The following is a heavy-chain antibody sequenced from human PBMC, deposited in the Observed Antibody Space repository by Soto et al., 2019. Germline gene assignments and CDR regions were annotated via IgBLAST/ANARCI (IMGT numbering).Heavy chain of an antibody. J-gene: IGHJ4*02. CDR1: GFTFKNYG. CDR2: ISESDGST. Sequence: GSLRLSCAASGFTFKNYGKAWVRQAPGKGLEWVSGISESDGSTYYADSVKGRFIISRNNYKNALYLQMSNLGAEDTALYYCVKRRAGGGATPFDSWGQGTLVTVSS. V-gene: IGHV3-23*01. CDR3: VKRRAGGGATPFDS. D-gene: IGHD2-15*01.